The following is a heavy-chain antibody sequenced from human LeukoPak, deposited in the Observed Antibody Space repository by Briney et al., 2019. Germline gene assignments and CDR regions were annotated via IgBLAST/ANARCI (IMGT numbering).Heavy chain of an antibody. CDR3: ARGATIFGVVIMNDY. D-gene: IGHD3-3*01. V-gene: IGHV3-23*01. Sequence: GGSLRLSCAASGFTFSTYAMNWVRQAPGKGLEWVSTITASGGSTYYADSVKGRFTISRDNAKNSLYLQMNSLRAEDTAVYYCARGATIFGVVIMNDYWGQGTLVTVSS. J-gene: IGHJ4*02. CDR2: ITASGGST. CDR1: GFTFSTYA.